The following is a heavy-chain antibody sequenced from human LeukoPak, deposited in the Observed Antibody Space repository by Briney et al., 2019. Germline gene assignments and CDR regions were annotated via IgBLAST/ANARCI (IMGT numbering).Heavy chain of an antibody. Sequence: GGSLRLSCAASGFTFSTYWMSWVRQAPGKGLEWVSIIYSGGTTYYADSVKGRFTISRDNSKNTLYLQMNSLRAEDTAVYFCAREDQGASWIYYFDYWGQGTLVTVSS. CDR3: AREDQGASWIYYFDY. V-gene: IGHV3-53*01. CDR2: IYSGGTT. CDR1: GFTFSTYW. J-gene: IGHJ4*02. D-gene: IGHD2-2*01.